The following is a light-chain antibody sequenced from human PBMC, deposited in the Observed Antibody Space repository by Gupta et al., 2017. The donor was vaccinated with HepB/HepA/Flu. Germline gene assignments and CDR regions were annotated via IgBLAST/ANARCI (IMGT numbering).Light chain of an antibody. CDR2: GGS. Sequence: IVLTQSPGTLSLSPGEGATLSCRASQSMNSYYLAWYQQKPGQAPRLLIHGGSSRATGIPDRFSGSGSGTDFTLTISRLEPEDFAVYYCQQYNGSPTWAFGQGTRVEI. V-gene: IGKV3-20*01. CDR1: QSMNSYY. J-gene: IGKJ1*01. CDR3: QQYNGSPTWA.